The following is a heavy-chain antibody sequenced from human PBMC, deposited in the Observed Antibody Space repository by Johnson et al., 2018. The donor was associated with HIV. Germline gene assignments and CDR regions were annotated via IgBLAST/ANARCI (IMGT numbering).Heavy chain of an antibody. J-gene: IGHJ3*02. CDR3: AKAGQMVAATSAFDI. CDR2: ISYDGSNK. D-gene: IGHD2-15*01. V-gene: IGHV3-30*04. CDR1: RFTFSSYA. Sequence: QVQVVESGGGLVQPGGSLRLSCAASRFTFSSYAMHWVRQAPGKGLEWVAVISYDGSNKYYADSVKGRFTISRDNSKNTRYLQMNSLRAEDTAVYYCAKAGQMVAATSAFDIWGQGTMVTVSS.